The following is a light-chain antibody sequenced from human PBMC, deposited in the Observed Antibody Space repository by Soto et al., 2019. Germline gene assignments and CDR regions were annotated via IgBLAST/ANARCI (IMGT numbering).Light chain of an antibody. V-gene: IGKV1-5*01. J-gene: IGKJ1*01. CDR1: QYISSY. Sequence: DIQMTQSPSTLAASVGARVPTTCRASQYISSYLAWYQQKPGKAPKLLIYDASSLESGVPSRFSGSGSGTEFTLTISSLQADDFATYYCQQYNSWWTFGQGTKVDIK. CDR2: DAS. CDR3: QQYNSWWT.